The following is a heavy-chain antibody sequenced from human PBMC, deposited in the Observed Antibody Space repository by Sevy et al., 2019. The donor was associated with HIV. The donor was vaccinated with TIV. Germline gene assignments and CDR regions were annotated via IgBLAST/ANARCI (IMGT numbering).Heavy chain of an antibody. CDR1: GGSMNIYY. D-gene: IGHD1-20*01. Sequence: SETLSLTCSVSGGSMNIYYWSWIRQPPGKRLEWIGFTYYSGTTNYSPSLKSRVTISIDTSKNQFSLKLSSVTAADTAVYYCGRVGFNWNDVDYWGQGILVTVSS. V-gene: IGHV4-59*01. CDR2: TYYSGTT. J-gene: IGHJ4*02. CDR3: GRVGFNWNDVDY.